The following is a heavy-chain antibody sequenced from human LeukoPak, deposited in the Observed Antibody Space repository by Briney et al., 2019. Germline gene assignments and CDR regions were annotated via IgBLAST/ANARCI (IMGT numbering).Heavy chain of an antibody. Sequence: GASVKVSCKASGYTFTSYAMNWVRQAPGQGLEWMGWINTNTGNPTYAQGFTGRFVFSLDTSVSTAYLQISSLKAEDTAVYYCARESPQQLEGLQAESEAYYYYYYMDVWGKGTTVTVSS. CDR2: INTNTGNP. D-gene: IGHD6-13*01. J-gene: IGHJ6*03. V-gene: IGHV7-4-1*02. CDR3: ARESPQQLEGLQAESEAYYYYYYMDV. CDR1: GYTFTSYA.